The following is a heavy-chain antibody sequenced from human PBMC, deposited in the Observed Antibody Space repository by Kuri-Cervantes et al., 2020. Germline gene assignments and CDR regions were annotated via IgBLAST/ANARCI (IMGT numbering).Heavy chain of an antibody. CDR3: ASHPRCLRWSGSDYYFDY. V-gene: IGHV4-34*01. D-gene: IGHD3-3*01. CDR1: QGSFSGYY. J-gene: IGHJ4*02. Sequence: SETLSLTCALWQGSFSGYYWSWIRQPPGKGLEWIGEINHSGSTNYNPSLKSRVTISVDTSKNQFSLKLSSVTAADTAVYYCASHPRCLRWSGSDYYFDYLGQGTLVTVSS. CDR2: INHSGST.